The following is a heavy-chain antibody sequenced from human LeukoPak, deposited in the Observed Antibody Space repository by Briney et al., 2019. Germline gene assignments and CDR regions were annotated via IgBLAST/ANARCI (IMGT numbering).Heavy chain of an antibody. CDR1: GFTFSSYS. CDR2: ISSSSSYI. Sequence: PGGSLRLSCAASGFTFSSYSMNWVRQAPGKGLEWVSSISSSSSYIYYADSVKGRFTISRDNAKNSLYLQMNSLRAEDTAVYYCARDGGGATPSFDYWGREPWSPSPQ. D-gene: IGHD1-26*01. CDR3: ARDGGGATPSFDY. J-gene: IGHJ4*02. V-gene: IGHV3-21*01.